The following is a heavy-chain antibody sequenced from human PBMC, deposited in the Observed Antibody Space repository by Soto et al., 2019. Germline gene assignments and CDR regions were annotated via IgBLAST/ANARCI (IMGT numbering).Heavy chain of an antibody. V-gene: IGHV1-2*04. J-gene: IGHJ6*03. D-gene: IGHD5-12*01. Sequence: QVQLVQSGAEVRKPGASVTVSGRTSGDTFSDYYINGLRQAPGKGLEWMGWTNPNSGAPNYAQKLRGWVTMTRDTSIRPVYMQLSRLRSDDTAVYYCARESGGATATLDYYYFYMDVWGTGTTVTVSS. CDR3: ARESGGATATLDYYYFYMDV. CDR2: TNPNSGAP. CDR1: GDTFSDYY.